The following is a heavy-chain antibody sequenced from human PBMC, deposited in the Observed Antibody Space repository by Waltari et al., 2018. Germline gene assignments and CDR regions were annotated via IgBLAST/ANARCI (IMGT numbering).Heavy chain of an antibody. CDR1: GLTFSNYA. D-gene: IGHD3-16*01. CDR3: VKVHVTSATLVGGLTITEFYFDS. J-gene: IGHJ4*02. Sequence: VQLVESGGAVMQPGGSLRLSCEVSGLTFSNYAFNWVRQVPGKGLEWVSYISGSSTTIFYADSVKGRFTVSRDNARNSLYLQMNNLRDEDTALYYCVKVHVTSATLVGGLTITEFYFDSWGQGTLVTVSS. V-gene: IGHV3-48*02. CDR2: ISGSSTTI.